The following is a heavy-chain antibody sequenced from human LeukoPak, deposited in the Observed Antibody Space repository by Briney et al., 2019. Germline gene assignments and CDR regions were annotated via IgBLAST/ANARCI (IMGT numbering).Heavy chain of an antibody. D-gene: IGHD2-15*01. CDR3: AKDRISEETYNWFDP. CDR1: GFTFSSYG. Sequence: PGGSLRLSCAASGFTFSSYGMHWVRQAPGKGLEWVAVISYDGSNKYYADSVKGRFTISGDNSKNTLYLQMNSLRAEDTAVYYCAKDRISEETYNWFDPWGQGTLVTVSS. V-gene: IGHV3-30*18. CDR2: ISYDGSNK. J-gene: IGHJ5*02.